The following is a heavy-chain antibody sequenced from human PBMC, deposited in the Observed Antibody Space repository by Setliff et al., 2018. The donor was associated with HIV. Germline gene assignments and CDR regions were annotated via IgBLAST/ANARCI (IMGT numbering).Heavy chain of an antibody. CDR1: GFTFNNYA. V-gene: IGHV3-23*01. CDR2: ISGSGGST. Sequence: HPGGSLRLSCAASGFTFNNYAMSWVRQAPGKGLEWVSSISGSGGSTYYADSVKGRFTISRDNSKNTLYLQVNSLRAEDTAVYYCAKGEGITIFGVVSYYWGQGTLVTVSS. D-gene: IGHD3-3*01. CDR3: AKGEGITIFGVVSYY. J-gene: IGHJ4*02.